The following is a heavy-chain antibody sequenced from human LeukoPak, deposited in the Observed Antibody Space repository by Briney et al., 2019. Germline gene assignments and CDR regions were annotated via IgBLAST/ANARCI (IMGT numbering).Heavy chain of an antibody. D-gene: IGHD6-19*01. Sequence: SETLSLTCAVYGGSFSGYYWSWIRQPPGKGLEWIGEINHSGSTNYNPSLKSRVTISVDTSKNQFSLKLSSVTAADTAVYYCARVSPYSSGWYPTDYYYYGMDVWGQGTTVTVSS. J-gene: IGHJ6*02. V-gene: IGHV4-34*01. CDR3: ARVSPYSSGWYPTDYYYYGMDV. CDR2: INHSGST. CDR1: GGSFSGYY.